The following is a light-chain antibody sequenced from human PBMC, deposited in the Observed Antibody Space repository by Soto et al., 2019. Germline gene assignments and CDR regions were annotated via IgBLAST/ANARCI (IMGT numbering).Light chain of an antibody. V-gene: IGKV3-20*01. Sequence: EIVLTQSPGSLSLSPGERATLSCRASQSVSSSYLAWYQQKPGQAPRLLIYGASSRATGIPHRFSGSGSGRDFNLTINRLEPEDSAVYYCQQYGSSPPITFGQGTRLEIK. CDR1: QSVSSSY. CDR2: GAS. J-gene: IGKJ5*01. CDR3: QQYGSSPPIT.